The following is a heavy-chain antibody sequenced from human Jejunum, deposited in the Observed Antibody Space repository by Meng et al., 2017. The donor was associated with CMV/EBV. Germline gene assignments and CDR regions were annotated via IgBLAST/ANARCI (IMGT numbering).Heavy chain of an antibody. V-gene: IGHV3-11*01. CDR1: FSDYY. CDR2: ISGSGITI. J-gene: IGHJ6*02. Sequence: FSDYYRMWIRQAPGKGLEWLSYISGSGITIFHADSLKGRFTISRDNDKNSTYLQMNSLRAEDTAVYYCARVGGLQPHYSYYGMDVWVQGTTVTVSS. D-gene: IGHD3-16*01. CDR3: ARVGGLQPHYSYYGMDV.